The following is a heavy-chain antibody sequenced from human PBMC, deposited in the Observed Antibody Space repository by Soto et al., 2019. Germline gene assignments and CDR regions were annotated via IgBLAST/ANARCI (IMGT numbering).Heavy chain of an antibody. J-gene: IGHJ4*02. CDR3: GRAESPDTASFSDY. CDR1: GGTFSSYA. CDR2: IIPLFGTA. Sequence: SVKVSCKASGGTFSSYAISWVRQAPGQGLEWMGGIIPLFGTANYAQKFQGRVTITADKCTSTAYMELTSLRAEASAVYYCGRAESPDTASFSDYWGQGPLVTVSS. V-gene: IGHV1-69*06. D-gene: IGHD5-18*01.